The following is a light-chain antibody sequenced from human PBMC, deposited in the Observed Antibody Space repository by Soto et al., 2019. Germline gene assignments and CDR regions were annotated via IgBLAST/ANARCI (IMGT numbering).Light chain of an antibody. J-gene: IGLJ2*01. CDR3: SSYTSTSTLV. CDR1: SSDVGGYNY. Sequence: QSALTQPASVSGSPGQSITISCTGTSSDVGGYNYVSWYQQHPGKAPQLMIYDVSYRPSGVSDRFSGSKSGNTASLTISGLQAEDEADYYCSSYTSTSTLVFGGGTKPTVL. V-gene: IGLV2-14*03. CDR2: DVS.